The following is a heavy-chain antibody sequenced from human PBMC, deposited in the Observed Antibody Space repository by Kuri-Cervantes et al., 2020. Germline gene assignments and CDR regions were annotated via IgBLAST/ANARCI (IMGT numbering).Heavy chain of an antibody. CDR1: GYTFTGYY. Sequence: ASVKVSCKASGYTFTGYYMHWVRQAPGQGLEWMGWINPNSGGTNYAQKFQGRVTITADESTSTAYMELSSLRSEDTAVYYCAREPSYGVQGFGYMDVWGKGTTVTVSS. CDR2: INPNSGGT. J-gene: IGHJ6*03. V-gene: IGHV1-2*02. D-gene: IGHD3-10*01. CDR3: AREPSYGVQGFGYMDV.